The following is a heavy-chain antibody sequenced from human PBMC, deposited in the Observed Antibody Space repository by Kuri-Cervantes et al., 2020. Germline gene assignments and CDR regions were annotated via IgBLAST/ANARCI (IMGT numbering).Heavy chain of an antibody. J-gene: IGHJ3*02. CDR1: GFTLSGYW. CDR2: IKTDGSST. V-gene: IGHV3-74*01. CDR3: ARDFGSRAYDI. D-gene: IGHD3-10*01. Sequence: GESLKISCAASGFTLSGYWMHWVRQPPGKGLVWVAQIKTDGSSTSYADSVKGRFIISRDNARNTLYLEMNSLRTEDTAVYYCARDFGSRAYDIWGQGTMVTVSS.